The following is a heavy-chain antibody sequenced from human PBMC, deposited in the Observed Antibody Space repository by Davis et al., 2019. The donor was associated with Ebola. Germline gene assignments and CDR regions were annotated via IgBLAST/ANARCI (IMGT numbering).Heavy chain of an antibody. J-gene: IGHJ3*02. CDR1: GYTFTSYA. CDR2: INAGNGNT. D-gene: IGHD2-15*01. Sequence: AASVKVSCKASGYTFTSYAMHWVRQAPGQRLEWMGWINAGNGNTKYSQKFQGRVTITRDTSASTAYMELSSLRSDDTAVYYCARGCGSCDDDDAFDIWGQGTMVTVSS. CDR3: ARGCGSCDDDDAFDI. V-gene: IGHV1-3*01.